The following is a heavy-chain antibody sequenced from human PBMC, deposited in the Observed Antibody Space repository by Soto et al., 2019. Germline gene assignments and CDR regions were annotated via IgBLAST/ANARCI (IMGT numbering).Heavy chain of an antibody. Sequence: KPGGSLRLSCAASGFTFSSYSMNWVRQAPGKGLEWVSSISSGSSYIYYADSVKGRFTISRDNAKNSLYLQMNSLRAEDTAVYYCARTVGVVVTAIPIAFDIWGQGTMVTVSS. J-gene: IGHJ3*02. CDR1: GFTFSSYS. CDR3: ARTVGVVVTAIPIAFDI. D-gene: IGHD2-21*02. CDR2: ISSGSSYI. V-gene: IGHV3-21*01.